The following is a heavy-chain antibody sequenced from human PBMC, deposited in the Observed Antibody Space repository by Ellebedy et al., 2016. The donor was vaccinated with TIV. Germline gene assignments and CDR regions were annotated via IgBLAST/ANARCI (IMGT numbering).Heavy chain of an antibody. CDR2: VYHTGYT. V-gene: IGHV4-59*01. J-gene: IGHJ6*03. CDR1: SDSINSYY. CDR3: ARCIPGGDYSLWSGKSNYQFHMDV. Sequence: SETLSLXCTVSSDSINSYYWTWIRQPRGKGLEYLGSVYHTGYTNYNPSLKSRISMSVDTSKKQFSLTLRTVTTADTAVYYCARCIPGGDYSLWSGKSNYQFHMDVWGKGTTVTVSS. D-gene: IGHD3-3*01.